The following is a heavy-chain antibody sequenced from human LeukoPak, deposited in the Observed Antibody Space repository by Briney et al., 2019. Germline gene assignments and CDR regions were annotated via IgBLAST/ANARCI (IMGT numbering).Heavy chain of an antibody. Sequence: PGGSRRLSCAASGFTFSSYEMNWVRRAPGKGLEGVSYISSSGSTIYYADSVKGRFTISRDNAKNSLYLQMNSLRAEDTAVYYCAELGITMIGGVWGKGTTVTISS. V-gene: IGHV3-48*03. J-gene: IGHJ6*04. CDR2: ISSSGSTI. CDR3: AELGITMIGGV. D-gene: IGHD3-10*02. CDR1: GFTFSSYE.